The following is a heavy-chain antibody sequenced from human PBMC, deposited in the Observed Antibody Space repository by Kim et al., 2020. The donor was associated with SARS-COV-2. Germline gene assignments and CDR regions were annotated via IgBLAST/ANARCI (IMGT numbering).Heavy chain of an antibody. CDR1: GDTFSNYA. D-gene: IGHD3-10*01. CDR3: ARVLLRGFRFDP. Sequence: ASVKVSCKASGDTFSNYAIHWVRQAPGQRLEWMGWINAGRGNTKYSLKFQDRVTFSSDTSASTAYMELSSLRSEDTAVYYCARVLLRGFRFDPWGQGTLVTVSS. J-gene: IGHJ5*02. CDR2: INAGRGNT. V-gene: IGHV1-3*01.